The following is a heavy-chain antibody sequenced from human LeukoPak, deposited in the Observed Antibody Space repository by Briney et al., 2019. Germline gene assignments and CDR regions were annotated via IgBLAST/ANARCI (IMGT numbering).Heavy chain of an antibody. CDR3: AKDMDYYGSGSEPNWYFDL. Sequence: GRSLRLSCAASGFTFDDYAMHWVRQAPGKGLEWVSGISWNSGSIGYADSVKGRFTISRDNAKNSLYLQMNSLRAEDTALYYCAKDMDYYGSGSEPNWYFDLWGRGTLVTASS. J-gene: IGHJ2*01. D-gene: IGHD3-10*01. CDR2: ISWNSGSI. CDR1: GFTFDDYA. V-gene: IGHV3-9*01.